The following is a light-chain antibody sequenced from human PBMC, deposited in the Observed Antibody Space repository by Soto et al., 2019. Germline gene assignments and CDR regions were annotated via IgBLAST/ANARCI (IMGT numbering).Light chain of an antibody. Sequence: AIRMTQSPSSFSASTGDRVTITCRASQGISSYLAWYQQKPGKAPKLLIYAASTLQSGVPSRFSGSGSGTDFILTISCLQSEDFANYYCQQYYSYPYTFGQGTKLEIK. V-gene: IGKV1-8*01. J-gene: IGKJ2*01. CDR1: QGISSY. CDR3: QQYYSYPYT. CDR2: AAS.